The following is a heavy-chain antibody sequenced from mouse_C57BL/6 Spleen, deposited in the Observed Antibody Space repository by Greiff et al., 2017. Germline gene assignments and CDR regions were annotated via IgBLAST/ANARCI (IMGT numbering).Heavy chain of an antibody. CDR2: IYPRDGST. J-gene: IGHJ2*01. Sequence: VQLQESGPELVKPGASVKLSCKASGYTFPSYDINWVKQRPGQGLEWIGWIYPRDGSTKYNEKFKGKATLTVDTSSSTAYMELHSLTSEDSAVYFCARSDYFDYWGQGTTLTVSS. CDR1: GYTFPSYD. V-gene: IGHV1-85*01. CDR3: ARSDYFDY.